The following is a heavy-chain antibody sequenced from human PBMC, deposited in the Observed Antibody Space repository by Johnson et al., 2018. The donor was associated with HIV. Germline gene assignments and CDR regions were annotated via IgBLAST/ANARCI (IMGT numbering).Heavy chain of an antibody. CDR1: GFSFSGFA. CDR2: ISYDGRNQ. V-gene: IGHV3-30-3*01. Sequence: QMQLVESGGGVVQPGRSLRLSFVVSGFSFSGFAMHWVRQAPGKGLDWMAVISYDGRNQQYAEFVKGRFTISRANSKNTLYLQMSSVSPEDTAVYYCARDLAPRAPARLNVFDVWGQGTMVTVS. D-gene: IGHD2-15*01. CDR3: ARDLAPRAPARLNVFDV. J-gene: IGHJ3*01.